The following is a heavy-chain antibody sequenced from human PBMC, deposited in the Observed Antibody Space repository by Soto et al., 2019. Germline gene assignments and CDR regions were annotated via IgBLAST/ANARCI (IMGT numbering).Heavy chain of an antibody. V-gene: IGHV4-59*01. CDR2: IHYSGST. Sequence: QVQLQESGPGLLKPSGTLSLTCTVSGGSISGYYWSWIRQPPGTGLEWIGYIHYSGSTNYAPSLESRVTISVYTSKNLFALKLNAVTAADTAVYYCARGLPNSTSSHWFDPWGQGTLVTVSS. J-gene: IGHJ5*02. CDR3: ARGLPNSTSSHWFDP. D-gene: IGHD6-6*01. CDR1: GGSISGYY.